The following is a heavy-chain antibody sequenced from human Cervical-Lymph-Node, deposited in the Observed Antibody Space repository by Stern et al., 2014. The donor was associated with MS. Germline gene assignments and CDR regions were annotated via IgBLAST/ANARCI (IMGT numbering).Heavy chain of an antibody. D-gene: IGHD3-3*01. CDR3: ARGSAYFDFWISSYGHFEY. CDR1: GDNFSTYA. CDR2: IIPLFQAP. J-gene: IGHJ4*02. Sequence: QVQLVQSGSEVKKPGSSVKVSCKTSGDNFSTYAINWLRQAPGQGLEWVGGIIPLFQAPDSAHRLQGRVTITADGPTSTVFLELSSLRSDDTAVYYCARGSAYFDFWISSYGHFEYWGQGSLITVSS. V-gene: IGHV1-69*01.